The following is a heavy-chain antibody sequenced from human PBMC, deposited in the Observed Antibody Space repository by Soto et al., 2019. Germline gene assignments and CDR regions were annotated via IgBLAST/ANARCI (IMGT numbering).Heavy chain of an antibody. CDR2: ISSSGVI. CDR3: TTEKSAMYSGYDAFEI. CDR1: GFTFSSYE. V-gene: IGHV3-48*03. D-gene: IGHD5-12*01. J-gene: IGHJ3*02. Sequence: QLVESGGGLVQPGGSLRLSCAASGFTFSSYEMDWVRQAPGKGLEWVAYISSSGVIMYGDSVKGRFTISRDNADNSLYLQMNSLTAEDTAVYYCTTEKSAMYSGYDAFEIWGRGTMVTVSS.